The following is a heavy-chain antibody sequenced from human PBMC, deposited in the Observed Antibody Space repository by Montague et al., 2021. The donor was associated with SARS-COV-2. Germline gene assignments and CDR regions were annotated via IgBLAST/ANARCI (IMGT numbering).Heavy chain of an antibody. Sequence: SETLSLTCTVSGGSISSYYWNWIRQPPGQGLEWIGYIYYSGRTXXXPSXXXRVPISVDTSTNQFSLKLSSVTAADTAAYYCARGGGSGYRYYFDYWGQGSLVTVSS. D-gene: IGHD3-16*02. J-gene: IGHJ4*02. CDR2: IYYSGRT. CDR3: ARGGGSGYRYYFDY. V-gene: IGHV4-59*01. CDR1: GGSISSYY.